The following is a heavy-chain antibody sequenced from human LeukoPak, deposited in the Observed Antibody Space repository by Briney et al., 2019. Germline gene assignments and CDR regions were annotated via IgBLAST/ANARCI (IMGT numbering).Heavy chain of an antibody. D-gene: IGHD4-17*01. CDR2: ISSSGSYT. J-gene: IGHJ6*02. CDR1: GFTFRDYY. V-gene: IGHV3-11*06. Sequence: PGGSLRLSCAASGFTFRDYYMSWIRQAPGKGLEWVSYISSSGSYTKKADSVEGRFTISRDNAKNSMYLQMNSLRAEDTAVYYCARGPKTTVITGYYGMDVWGQGTTVTVSS. CDR3: ARGPKTTVITGYYGMDV.